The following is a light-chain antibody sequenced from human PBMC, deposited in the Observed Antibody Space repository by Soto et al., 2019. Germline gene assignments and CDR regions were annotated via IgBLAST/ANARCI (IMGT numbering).Light chain of an antibody. J-gene: IGLJ1*01. CDR2: DVT. CDR1: SSDVGNYNY. V-gene: IGLV2-11*01. Sequence: QSALTQPRSVSGSPGQSVIISCTGTSSDVGNYNYVSWYQQYPGKVPKLMIYDVTKRPSGVPDRFSGSKSGDTAYLTISGVQAEDEADYYCCSYAGSYSFVFGTGTKVTVL. CDR3: CSYAGSYSFV.